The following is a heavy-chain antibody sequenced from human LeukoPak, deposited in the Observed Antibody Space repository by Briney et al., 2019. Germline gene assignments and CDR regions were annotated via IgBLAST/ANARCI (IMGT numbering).Heavy chain of an antibody. CDR1: GYSISSGYY. CDR2: IYHSGST. J-gene: IGHJ5*02. V-gene: IGHV4-38-2*02. Sequence: SETLSLTCTVSGYSISSGYYWGWVRQSPGKGLEWIGSIYHSGSTYYNPSLKSRVTISLDTSKNQFSLKLSSVTAADTAVYYCARARTDGIDYGDYVGVNWFGPWGQGTLVTVSS. CDR3: ARARTDGIDYGDYVGVNWFGP. D-gene: IGHD4-17*01.